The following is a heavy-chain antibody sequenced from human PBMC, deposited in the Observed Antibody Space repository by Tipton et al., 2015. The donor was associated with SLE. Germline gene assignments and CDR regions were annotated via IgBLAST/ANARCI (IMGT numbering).Heavy chain of an antibody. J-gene: IGHJ4*02. CDR3: ARDSFLSPAVTNY. Sequence: TLSLTCTVSGGSISSYYWSWFRQPQGQGLEWIGYVHYTGTTNSNPSLRSLVTMSLDTSKKHFSLELSSVTAADTAVYYCARDSFLSPAVTNYGSQGALFTVST. D-gene: IGHD2-2*01. CDR1: GGSISSYY. CDR2: VHYTGTT. V-gene: IGHV4-59*01.